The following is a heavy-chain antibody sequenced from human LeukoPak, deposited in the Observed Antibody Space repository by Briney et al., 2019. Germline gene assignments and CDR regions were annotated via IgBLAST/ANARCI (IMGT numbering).Heavy chain of an antibody. D-gene: IGHD6-13*01. CDR3: ARGVAAAGTRGDWFDP. Sequence: SETLSLTCAVSGGSISSGGYSWSWIRQPPGKGLEWIGYIYHSGSTYYNPSLKSRVTISVDRPKNQFSLKLSSVTAADTAVYYCARGVAAAGTRGDWFDPWGQGTLVTVSS. V-gene: IGHV4-30-2*01. J-gene: IGHJ5*02. CDR2: IYHSGST. CDR1: GGSISSGGYS.